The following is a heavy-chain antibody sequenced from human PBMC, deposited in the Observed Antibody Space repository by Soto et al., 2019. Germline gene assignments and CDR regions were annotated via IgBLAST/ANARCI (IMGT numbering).Heavy chain of an antibody. CDR2: VYYTGST. CDR3: ARCVEVPGAQIDY. Sequence: SETLSLTCSVSGGSISGSYWSWIRQSPGKGLEWLGYVYYTGSTNYSPSLRSRVSISVDTSKNEFSLRLSSVTAADTAVYFCARCVEVPGAQIDYWGLGAQVTVSA. CDR1: GGSISGSY. V-gene: IGHV4-59*01. J-gene: IGHJ4*02.